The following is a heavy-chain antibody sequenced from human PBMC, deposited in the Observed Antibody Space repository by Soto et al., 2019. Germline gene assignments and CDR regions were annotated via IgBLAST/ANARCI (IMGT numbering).Heavy chain of an antibody. V-gene: IGHV3-15*07. CDR3: IANGAYVHF. J-gene: IGHJ4*02. Sequence: EVQLVESGGGLVKPGGSLRLSCAASGFTFNNAWMNWVRQAPGKGLEWVGRIKSKTNDGTTDYAAPVNGRFTISRDDSKNTLYLQMNSLKTEDTAVYYCIANGAYVHFWGPGTLVTVSS. CDR1: GFTFNNAW. D-gene: IGHD4-17*01. CDR2: IKSKTNDGTT.